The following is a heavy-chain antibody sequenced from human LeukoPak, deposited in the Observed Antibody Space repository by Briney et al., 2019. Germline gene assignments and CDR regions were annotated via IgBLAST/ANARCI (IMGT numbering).Heavy chain of an antibody. D-gene: IGHD3-10*02. V-gene: IGHV3-48*01. CDR1: GFTFSSYS. Sequence: SGGSLRLSCAASGFTFSSYSMNWVRQAPGKGLEWVSYISSSSSTIYYADSVKGRFTISRDNDENSLYLKMNSLRAEDTAVYYCAELGITMIGGVWGKGTTVTISS. CDR3: AELGITMIGGV. CDR2: ISSSSSTI. J-gene: IGHJ6*04.